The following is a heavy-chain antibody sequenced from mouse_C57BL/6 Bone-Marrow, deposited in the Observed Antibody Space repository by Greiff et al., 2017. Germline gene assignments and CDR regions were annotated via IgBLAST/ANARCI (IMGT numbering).Heavy chain of an antibody. J-gene: IGHJ2*01. D-gene: IGHD1-1*01. V-gene: IGHV1-72*01. CDR2: IDPNSGGT. CDR1: GYTFTSYW. Sequence: VQLVESGAELVKPGASVKLSCKASGYTFTSYWMHWVKQRPGRGLEWIGRIDPNSGGTKYNEKFKSKATLTVDKPSSTAYMQLSSLTSEDSAVSLCASSLYYGGSSYYCDYWGRGTTLTVTS. CDR3: ASSLYYGGSSYYCDY.